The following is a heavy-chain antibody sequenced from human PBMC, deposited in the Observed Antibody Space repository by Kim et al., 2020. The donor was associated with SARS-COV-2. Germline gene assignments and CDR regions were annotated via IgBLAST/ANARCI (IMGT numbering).Heavy chain of an antibody. J-gene: IGHJ4*02. V-gene: IGHV1-2*02. CDR2: NPNRGGT. CDR3: ARSWDY. Sequence: NPNRGGTNYGARCQGRVTMTRDTSISTAYMELRRLRSDDTAVYYCARSWDYWGQGTLVTVSS.